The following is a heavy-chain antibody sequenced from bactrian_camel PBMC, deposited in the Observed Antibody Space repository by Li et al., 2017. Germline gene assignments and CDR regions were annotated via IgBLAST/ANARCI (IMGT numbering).Heavy chain of an antibody. D-gene: IGHD6*01. V-gene: IGHV3S10*01. J-gene: IGHJ4*01. CDR2: IDSDSST. Sequence: DVQLVESGGGSVQAGGSLNLSCAAFEYLFTSYCMGWFRQAPGKEREGVASIDSDSSTNYADFVQGRFTISHDNANDTTFLQMNSLKPEDSAMYYCAAKSPGGGWYVPGSYSYWGQGTQVTVS. CDR1: EYLFTSYC. CDR3: AAKSPGGGWYVPGSYSY.